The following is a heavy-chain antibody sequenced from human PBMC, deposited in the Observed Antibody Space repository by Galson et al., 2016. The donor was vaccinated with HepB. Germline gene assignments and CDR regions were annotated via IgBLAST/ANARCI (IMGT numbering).Heavy chain of an antibody. D-gene: IGHD3-16*01. CDR2: ITISSSLI. Sequence: SLILSCASSGFNFSTHEMNWVRQAPGKGLEGISYITISSSLIYCAASVKGRFTISRDNAKNSLYLQMNSLRAEDTAVYFCVRPHQGWGTTDYWGQGTLVTVSS. CDR1: GFNFSTHE. CDR3: VRPHQGWGTTDY. J-gene: IGHJ4*02. V-gene: IGHV3-48*03.